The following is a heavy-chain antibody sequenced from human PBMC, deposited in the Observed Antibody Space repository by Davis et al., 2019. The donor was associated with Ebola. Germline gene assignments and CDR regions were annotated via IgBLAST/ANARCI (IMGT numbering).Heavy chain of an antibody. J-gene: IGHJ6*02. D-gene: IGHD1-14*01. Sequence: GESLKISCAASGFTFSSYAMHWVRQAPGKGLEWVAVISYDGSNKYYADSVKGRFTISRDNSKNTLYLQMNSLRAEDTAVYYCARDPDRTVIYYYYGMDVWGQGTTVTVSS. CDR2: ISYDGSNK. CDR1: GFTFSSYA. V-gene: IGHV3-30-3*01. CDR3: ARDPDRTVIYYYYGMDV.